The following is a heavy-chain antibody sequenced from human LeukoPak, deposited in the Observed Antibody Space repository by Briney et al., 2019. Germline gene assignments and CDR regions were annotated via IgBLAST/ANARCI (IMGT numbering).Heavy chain of an antibody. CDR1: GFTVSSNY. CDR3: ARSTIFGSQYYYYYGMDV. Sequence: GGSLRLSCATSGFTVSSNYMSWVRQAPGKGLEWVALIYTGGTTSYADSVKGRFTISRDNSKNTLYLQMDSLRAEDTAVYYCARSTIFGSQYYYYYGMDVWGQGTTVTVSS. J-gene: IGHJ6*02. V-gene: IGHV3-53*01. D-gene: IGHD3-3*01. CDR2: IYTGGTT.